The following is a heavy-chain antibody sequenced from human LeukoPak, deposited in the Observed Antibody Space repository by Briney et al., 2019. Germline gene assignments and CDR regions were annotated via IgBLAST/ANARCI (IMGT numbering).Heavy chain of an antibody. CDR2: ISSSGSTI. CDR3: ARHRAKAYYYYYYGMDV. J-gene: IGHJ6*02. V-gene: IGHV3-11*01. Sequence: GGSLRLSCAASGFTFNEYTLNWVRQAPGKGLEWVSYISSSGSTIYYADSVKGRFTISRDNAKNSLYLQMNSLRAEDTAVYYCARHRAKAYYYYYYGMDVWGQGTTVTVSS. CDR1: GFTFNEYT.